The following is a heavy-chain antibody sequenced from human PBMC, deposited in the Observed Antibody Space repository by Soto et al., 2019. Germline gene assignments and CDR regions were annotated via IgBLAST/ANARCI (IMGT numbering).Heavy chain of an antibody. Sequence: ASVKVSCKVSGYTHTELSMHWVRQAPGKGLEWMGGFDPEDGETIYAQKFQGRVTMTEDTSTDTAYMELSSLRSEDTAVYYCATNVLRFLEWPYWGQGTLVTVSS. CDR1: GYTHTELS. J-gene: IGHJ4*02. D-gene: IGHD3-3*01. CDR3: ATNVLRFLEWPY. CDR2: FDPEDGET. V-gene: IGHV1-24*01.